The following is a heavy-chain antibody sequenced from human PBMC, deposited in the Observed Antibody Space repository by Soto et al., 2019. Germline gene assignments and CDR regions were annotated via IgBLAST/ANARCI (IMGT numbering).Heavy chain of an antibody. CDR2: ISSSSSTI. Sequence: GGSLRLSCAASGFTFSSYSMNWVRQAPGKGLEWVSYISSSSSTIYYADSVKGRFTISRDNAKNSLYLQMNSLRDEDTAVYYCARFADMTTASYGMDVWGQGTTVTVSS. J-gene: IGHJ6*02. CDR1: GFTFSSYS. V-gene: IGHV3-48*02. CDR3: ARFADMTTASYGMDV. D-gene: IGHD4-4*01.